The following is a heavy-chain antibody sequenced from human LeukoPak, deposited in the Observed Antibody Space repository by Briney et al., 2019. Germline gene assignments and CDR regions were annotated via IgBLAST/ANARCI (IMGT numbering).Heavy chain of an antibody. V-gene: IGHV3-48*02. CDR2: ISSSSSTI. CDR3: ARDPLWFGELVDY. J-gene: IGHJ4*02. Sequence: GRSLRLSCAASGFTFDAYGLSWVRQAPGKGVEWVSYISSSSSTIYYADSVKGRFTISRDNAKNSLYLQMNSLRDEDTAVYYCARDPLWFGELVDYWGQGTLVTVSS. D-gene: IGHD3-10*01. CDR1: GFTFDAYG.